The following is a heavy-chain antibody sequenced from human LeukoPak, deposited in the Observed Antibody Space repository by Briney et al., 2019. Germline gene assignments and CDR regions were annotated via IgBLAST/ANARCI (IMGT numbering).Heavy chain of an antibody. D-gene: IGHD3-22*01. J-gene: IGHJ3*02. CDR3: ARDFYRYDSSGYLDAFDI. CDR1: GGTLSSYA. CDR2: IIPMFGTA. Sequence: GASVKVSCKASGGTLSSYAISWVRQAPGQGLEWMGGIIPMFGTADYAQKFQGRVTITTDESTSTAYMELSSLRSEDTAVYYCARDFYRYDSSGYLDAFDIWGQGTMVTVSS. V-gene: IGHV1-69*05.